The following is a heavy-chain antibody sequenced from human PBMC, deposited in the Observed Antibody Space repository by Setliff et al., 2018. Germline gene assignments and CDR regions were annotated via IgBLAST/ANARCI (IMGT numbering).Heavy chain of an antibody. J-gene: IGHJ6*02. V-gene: IGHV4-39*01. CDR2: INYSGST. CDR3: ARAAGYSSSWYHYYYGMDV. CDR1: GGSISSSRYY. Sequence: SETLSLTCTVSGGSISSSRYYWGWIRQPPGKGLEWIGSINYSGSTYYNPSLKSRVTISVETSKNQFSLKLSSVTAADMAVYYCARAAGYSSSWYHYYYGMDVWGQGTTVTVSS. D-gene: IGHD6-13*01.